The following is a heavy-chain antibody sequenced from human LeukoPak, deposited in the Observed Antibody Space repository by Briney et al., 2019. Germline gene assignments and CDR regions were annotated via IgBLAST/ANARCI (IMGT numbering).Heavy chain of an antibody. CDR1: GFTFSSYA. CDR3: AKEAENYDFWMGLVAHNWFDP. Sequence: PGGSLRLSCAASGFTFSSYAVSWVGQGPGKGLEWVSGISGRGGSTYYADSVKGRFIISRDNSKNTLYLQMNSLRAEDTAVYYCAKEAENYDFWMGLVAHNWFDPWGQGTLVTVSS. J-gene: IGHJ5*02. V-gene: IGHV3-23*01. D-gene: IGHD3-3*01. CDR2: ISGRGGST.